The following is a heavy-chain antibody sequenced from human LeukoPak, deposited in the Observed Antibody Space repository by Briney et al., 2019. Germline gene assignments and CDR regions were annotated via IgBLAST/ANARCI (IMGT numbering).Heavy chain of an antibody. V-gene: IGHV3-53*01. CDR1: GFTVSNNY. D-gene: IGHD3-10*01. J-gene: IGHJ3*02. CDR2: IYSGGST. CDR3: ARTMVRGVKFALHDAFDI. Sequence: GGSLRLSYAASGFTVSNNYMSWVRQAPGKGLEWVSVIYSGGSTSYADSVKGRFTISRDNSENTLYLQMYSLRADDTALYYCARTMVRGVKFALHDAFDIWGQGAMVTVSS.